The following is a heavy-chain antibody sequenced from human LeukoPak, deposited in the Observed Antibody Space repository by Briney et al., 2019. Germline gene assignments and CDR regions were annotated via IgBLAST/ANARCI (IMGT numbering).Heavy chain of an antibody. CDR1: GYTFTSYG. J-gene: IGHJ4*02. V-gene: IGHV1-18*01. CDR2: ISAYNGNT. CDR3: AREAYYYDSSGLNYFDY. D-gene: IGHD3-22*01. Sequence: ASVKVSCKASGYTFTSYGISWVRQAPGQGLEWMGWISAYNGNTNYAQKLQGRVTMTTDTSTSTAYMELSSLRPEDTAVYYCAREAYYYDSSGLNYFDYWGQGTLVTVSS.